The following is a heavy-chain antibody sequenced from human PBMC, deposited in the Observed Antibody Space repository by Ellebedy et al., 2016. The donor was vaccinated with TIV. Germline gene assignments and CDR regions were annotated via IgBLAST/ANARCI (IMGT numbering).Heavy chain of an antibody. V-gene: IGHV1-69*13. Sequence: SVKVSCXASGGTFRSFAISWVRQAPGQGLEWMGGIIPIFGTAKNAQKFQGRVTITADESMSTAYMELSSLRSEDTAVYYCARKGLSDAFDIWGQGTMVTVSS. CDR3: ARKGLSDAFDI. CDR1: GGTFRSFA. CDR2: IIPIFGTA. J-gene: IGHJ3*02.